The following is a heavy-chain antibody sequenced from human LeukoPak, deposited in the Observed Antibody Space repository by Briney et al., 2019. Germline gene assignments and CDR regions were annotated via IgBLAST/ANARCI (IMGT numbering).Heavy chain of an antibody. CDR3: AKALRRYSSGYYFDY. D-gene: IGHD3-22*01. Sequence: GGSLRLSCAASGFTFSSYAMSWVRQAPRKGLEWVSAISGSGGSTYYADSVKGRFTISRDNSKNTLYLQMNSLRAEDTAVYYCAKALRRYSSGYYFDYWGQGTLVTVSS. V-gene: IGHV3-23*01. J-gene: IGHJ4*02. CDR2: ISGSGGST. CDR1: GFTFSSYA.